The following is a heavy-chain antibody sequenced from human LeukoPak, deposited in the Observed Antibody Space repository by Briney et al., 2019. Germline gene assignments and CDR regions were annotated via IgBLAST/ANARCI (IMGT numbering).Heavy chain of an antibody. V-gene: IGHV3-23*01. CDR3: ATRGSVDTATYAFDI. Sequence: GGSLRLSCAASGFTFSSYAMSWDRQAPGKGLEWVSAISGSGTSTYHADSVKGRFTISRDNSKNTLYLQMNSLRAEDTAVYYCATRGSVDTATYAFDIWGQGTIVTVSS. D-gene: IGHD5-18*01. CDR2: ISGSGTST. CDR1: GFTFSSYA. J-gene: IGHJ3*02.